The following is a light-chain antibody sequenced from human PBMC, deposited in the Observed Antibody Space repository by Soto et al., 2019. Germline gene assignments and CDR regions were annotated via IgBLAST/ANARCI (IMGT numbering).Light chain of an antibody. CDR2: GAS. J-gene: IGKJ5*01. Sequence: EIVLTQSPGTLSLFPGERATLSCRASQSLITRYLAWYQQKPGQAPRLLIYGASSRATGIPDRFIGSGSGTDFTLTIIRLEPEDFAVYSCQQYGTSPTFGQGTRLEIK. V-gene: IGKV3-20*01. CDR1: QSLITRY. CDR3: QQYGTSPT.